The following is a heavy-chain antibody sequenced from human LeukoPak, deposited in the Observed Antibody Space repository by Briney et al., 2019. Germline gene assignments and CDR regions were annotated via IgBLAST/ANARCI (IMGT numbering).Heavy chain of an antibody. CDR1: GGSISSYY. CDR3: ARDDMLERPSFDI. D-gene: IGHD1-1*01. J-gene: IGHJ3*02. Sequence: SETLSLTCTVSGGSISSYYWSWIRQPPGKGLEWIGYIYYSGSTNYNPSLKSRVTISVDTSKNQFSLKLSSVTAADTAVYYCARDDMLERPSFDIWGQGTMVTVSS. CDR2: IYYSGST. V-gene: IGHV4-59*01.